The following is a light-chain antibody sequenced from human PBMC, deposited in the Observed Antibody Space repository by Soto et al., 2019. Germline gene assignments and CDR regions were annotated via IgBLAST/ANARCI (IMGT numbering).Light chain of an antibody. CDR2: GAS. CDR1: QSVSNNY. CDR3: KQYGSSGT. V-gene: IGKV3-20*01. J-gene: IGKJ1*01. Sequence: IGLTPSPGTLSLSPGERATLSCIASQSVSNNYLAWYQQRPGQAPRLLIYGASNRATGIPDRFSGSGSGTDFTLTISRLEPEDFAVYYCKQYGSSGTFGQGTKADI.